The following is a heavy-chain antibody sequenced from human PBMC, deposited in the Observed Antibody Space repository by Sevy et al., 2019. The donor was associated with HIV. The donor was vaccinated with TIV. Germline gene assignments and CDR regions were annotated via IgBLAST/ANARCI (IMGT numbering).Heavy chain of an antibody. CDR1: GGSISSYY. Sequence: SETLSLTCTVSGGSISSYYWSWIRQPPGKGLEWIGYIYYSGSTNYNPSLKSRVTISVDTSKNQFSLKLSSVTAADTAVYYYASVGSGWYYFDYWGQGTLVTVSS. CDR2: IYYSGST. J-gene: IGHJ4*02. V-gene: IGHV4-59*12. CDR3: ASVGSGWYYFDY. D-gene: IGHD6-19*01.